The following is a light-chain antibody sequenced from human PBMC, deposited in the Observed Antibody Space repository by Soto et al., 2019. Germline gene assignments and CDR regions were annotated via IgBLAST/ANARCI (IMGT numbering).Light chain of an antibody. J-gene: IGKJ5*01. CDR3: QQYGSSLIT. V-gene: IGKV3D-20*01. CDR2: DAS. Sequence: EIVLTQSPATLSLSPGERATLSCGASQSVSNNYLAWYQQKPGLAPRLLIYDASSRATGIPDRFSGSGSGTDFKLTISRLEPEDFAVYYCQQYGSSLITFGQGTRLEIK. CDR1: QSVSNNY.